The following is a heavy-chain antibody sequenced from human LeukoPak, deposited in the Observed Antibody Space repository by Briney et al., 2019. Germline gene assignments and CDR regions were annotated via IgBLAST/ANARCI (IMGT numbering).Heavy chain of an antibody. CDR1: GFTFSSYA. Sequence: GGSLSLSCAASGFTFSSYAMHWVRQAPGKGLEWVAVISYDGSNKYYADSVKGRFTISRDNSKNTLYLQMNSLRAEDTAVYYCARDLYDFWSGYYMSLGYWGQGTLVTVSS. CDR3: ARDLYDFWSGYYMSLGY. CDR2: ISYDGSNK. V-gene: IGHV3-30-3*01. J-gene: IGHJ4*02. D-gene: IGHD3-3*01.